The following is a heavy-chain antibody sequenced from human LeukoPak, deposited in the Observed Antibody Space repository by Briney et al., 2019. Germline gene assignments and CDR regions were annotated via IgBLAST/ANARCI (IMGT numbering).Heavy chain of an antibody. CDR1: GYSISSGHY. CDR3: ARDVTDYDFWSGYYIAYYFDY. V-gene: IGHV4-38-2*02. CDR2: IYHSGSS. D-gene: IGHD3-3*01. Sequence: PSETLSLTCTVSGYSISSGHYWGWIRQPPGKGLEWIGSIYHSGSSHYNPSLKSRVTISVDTSKNQFSLKLSPVTAADTAVYYCARDVTDYDFWSGYYIAYYFDYWGQGTLVTVSS. J-gene: IGHJ4*02.